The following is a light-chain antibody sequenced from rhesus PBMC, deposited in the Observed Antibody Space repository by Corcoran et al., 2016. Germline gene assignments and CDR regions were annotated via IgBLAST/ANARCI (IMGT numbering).Light chain of an antibody. V-gene: IGKV1-74*01. CDR3: QHGYGTPYS. CDR1: ENVNKY. J-gene: IGKJ2*01. CDR2: KAS. Sequence: DIQMTQSPSSLSASVGDRVTITCRASENVNKYLNWYQQKPGKAPNLLFYKASTLQSGVPSRFSGSGSGTDYTFTISSLQPEDVATYYCQHGYGTPYSFGQGTKVEIK.